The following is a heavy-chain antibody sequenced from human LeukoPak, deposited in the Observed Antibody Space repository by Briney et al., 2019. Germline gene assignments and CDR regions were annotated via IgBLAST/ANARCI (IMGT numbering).Heavy chain of an antibody. CDR3: ATVLYSGSYYSQ. V-gene: IGHV3-15*01. CDR1: GFTFSNAW. CDR2: IKTKTLGGTT. J-gene: IGHJ4*02. Sequence: GGSLRLSCAASGFTFSNAWMSWVRQAPGSGLEWIGHIKTKTLGGTTGYAAPVTGRFTISRDDSKDTVYLQVSSLTTEDTAVYYCATVLYSGSYYSQWGQGTLVTVSS. D-gene: IGHD1-26*01.